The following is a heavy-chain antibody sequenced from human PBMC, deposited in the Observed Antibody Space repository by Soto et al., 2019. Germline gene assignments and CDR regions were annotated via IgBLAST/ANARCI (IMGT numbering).Heavy chain of an antibody. CDR1: GFPFSSYG. D-gene: IGHD3-10*01. V-gene: IGHV3-33*01. Sequence: QEQLVESGGGVVQPGTSLRLSCAASGFPFSSYGMHWVRQAPGKGLEWVTVIWYDGSEKRYADSVTGRFTISRDNSKNTALLQMNSLRVEDTAVYYCARLYGSGKEGVRGVDVWGQGTTVIVSS. CDR3: ARLYGSGKEGVRGVDV. J-gene: IGHJ6*02. CDR2: IWYDGSEK.